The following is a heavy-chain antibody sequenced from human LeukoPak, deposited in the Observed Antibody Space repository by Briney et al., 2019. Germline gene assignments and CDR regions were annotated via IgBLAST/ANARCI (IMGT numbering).Heavy chain of an antibody. V-gene: IGHV4-38-2*02. CDR3: AREEGSGSYSF. CDR1: GYSISSGYY. D-gene: IGHD3-10*01. Sequence: PSETLSLTCTVSGYSISSGYYWGWIRQPPGKGLEWIGNIYHSGSTYYNPSLKSRLTISVDTSKNQFTLKLTSVTAADTAVYYCAREEGSGSYSFWGQGALVTVSS. J-gene: IGHJ4*02. CDR2: IYHSGST.